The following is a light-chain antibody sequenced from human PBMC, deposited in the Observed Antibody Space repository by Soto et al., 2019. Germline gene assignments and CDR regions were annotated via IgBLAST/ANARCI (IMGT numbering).Light chain of an antibody. Sequence: QPVLTQPASVSGSPGQSITISCTGTSSDVGGYNYVSWYQQHPGKAPKLMIYVVSNRPSGVSNRFSGSKSGNTASLTISGLEAEDEADYYCSSYTSSSTGGYVFGTGTKLTVL. J-gene: IGLJ1*01. CDR1: SSDVGGYNY. CDR3: SSYTSSSTGGYV. CDR2: VVS. V-gene: IGLV2-14*01.